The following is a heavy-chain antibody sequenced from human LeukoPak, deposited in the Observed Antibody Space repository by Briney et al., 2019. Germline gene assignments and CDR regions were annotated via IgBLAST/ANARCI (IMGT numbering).Heavy chain of an antibody. D-gene: IGHD3-22*01. CDR2: TYPGDSDT. CDR1: GYSFTSYW. Sequence: GESLKISCKGSGYSFTSYWIGWVRQMPGKGLEWMGITYPGDSDTRYSPSFQGQVTISADKSISTAYLQWSSLKASDTAMYYCARLIGRDSSGYYLGNFDYWGQGTLVTVSS. J-gene: IGHJ4*02. CDR3: ARLIGRDSSGYYLGNFDY. V-gene: IGHV5-51*01.